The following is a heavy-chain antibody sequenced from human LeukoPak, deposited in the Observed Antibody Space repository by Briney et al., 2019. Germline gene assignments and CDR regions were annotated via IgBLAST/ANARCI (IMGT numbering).Heavy chain of an antibody. J-gene: IGHJ4*02. Sequence: GSVKVSCKVSGNTLTDFSMHWVRQAPGKGLEWMGVLNRVADEAIYAPHFQGRVSVTEDTSTDTAHMELSNLRSEDTAVYYCATPDSYYDNSGRPLLPDGGEGTLVTVSS. D-gene: IGHD3-22*01. CDR2: LNRVADEA. V-gene: IGHV1-24*01. CDR3: ATPDSYYDNSGRPLLPD. CDR1: GNTLTDFS.